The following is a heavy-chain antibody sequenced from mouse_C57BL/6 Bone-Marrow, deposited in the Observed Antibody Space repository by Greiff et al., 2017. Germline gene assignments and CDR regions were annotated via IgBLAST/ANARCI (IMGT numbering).Heavy chain of an antibody. J-gene: IGHJ3*01. CDR3: ALYDGYLFAY. D-gene: IGHD2-3*01. Sequence: QVQLKQPGAELVKPGASVKLSCKASGYTFTSYWMHWVKQRPGRGLEWIGRIDPNSGGTKYNEKFKSKATLTVDKPSSTAYMQLSSLPSEDSAVYYCALYDGYLFAYWGQGTLVTVSA. CDR1: GYTFTSYW. CDR2: IDPNSGGT. V-gene: IGHV1-72*01.